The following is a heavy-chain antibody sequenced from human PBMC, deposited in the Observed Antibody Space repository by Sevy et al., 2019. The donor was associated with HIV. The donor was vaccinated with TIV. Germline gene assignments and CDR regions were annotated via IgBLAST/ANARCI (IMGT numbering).Heavy chain of an antibody. CDR2: ISGPGALT. V-gene: IGHV3-23*01. CDR3: ARGDEPATDYADYVPNAFDI. Sequence: GGSLRLSCAASGFTFRNYAMSYVRQTPGKGLEWVSSISGPGALTYYADSVKGRFTISRDNSKNTLFLQMNSLRAEDTALDYCARGDEPATDYADYVPNAFDIWGQGTMVTVSS. D-gene: IGHD4-17*01. CDR1: GFTFRNYA. J-gene: IGHJ3*02.